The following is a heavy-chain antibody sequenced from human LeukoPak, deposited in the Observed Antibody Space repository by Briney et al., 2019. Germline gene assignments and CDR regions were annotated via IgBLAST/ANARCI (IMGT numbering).Heavy chain of an antibody. CDR2: IYYSGST. CDR1: GGSIGSYY. J-gene: IGHJ4*02. CDR3: ASSSWYGRIDY. D-gene: IGHD6-13*01. V-gene: IGHV4-59*08. Sequence: SETLSLTCTVSGGSIGSYYWSWIRQPPGKGLEWIGYIYYSGSTNYNPSLKSRVTISVDTSKNQFSLKLSSVTAADTAVYYCASSSWYGRIDYWGRGTLVTVSS.